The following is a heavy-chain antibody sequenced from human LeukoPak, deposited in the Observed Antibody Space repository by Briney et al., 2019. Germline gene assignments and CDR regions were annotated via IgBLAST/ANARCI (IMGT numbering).Heavy chain of an antibody. CDR3: TTKALRYFDSPGYFDY. V-gene: IGHV3-15*01. D-gene: IGHD3-9*01. J-gene: IGHJ4*02. CDR2: IKSKTDDGTT. Sequence: AGGSLRLSCAASGFTFSNAWMSWVRQAPGKGLEWVGRIKSKTDDGTTDYAATVKGRFTISRDDSKNTLYLQMNSLKTEDTAVYYCTTKALRYFDSPGYFDYWGQGTLVTVSS. CDR1: GFTFSNAW.